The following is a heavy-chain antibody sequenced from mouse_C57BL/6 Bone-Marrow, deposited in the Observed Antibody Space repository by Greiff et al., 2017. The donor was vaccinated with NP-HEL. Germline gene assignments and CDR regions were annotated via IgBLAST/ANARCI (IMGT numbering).Heavy chain of an antibody. CDR1: GYTFTDYY. CDR2: INPNNGGT. Sequence: EVQLQQSGPELVKPGASVKISCKASGYTFTDYYMNWVKQSHGKSLEWIGDINPNNGGTSYNQKFKGKATLTADKSSSTAYMQLSSLPSEDSAVYFCARGFARFAYWGQGTLVTVSA. CDR3: ARGFARFAY. V-gene: IGHV1-26*01. J-gene: IGHJ3*01.